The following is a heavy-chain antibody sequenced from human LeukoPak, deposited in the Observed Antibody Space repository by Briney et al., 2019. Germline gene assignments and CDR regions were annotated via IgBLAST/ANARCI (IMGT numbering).Heavy chain of an antibody. Sequence: KTSETLSLTCAVSDGSISSTSYYWGWIRQPPGKGLEWIASIYFSGTTHYNPSLRGRVTISLDTSKNQFALKLSSVTAADTAVYYCARDVKSLGYFDNWGQGTLVTVSS. V-gene: IGHV4-39*06. J-gene: IGHJ4*02. CDR3: ARDVKSLGYFDN. CDR2: IYFSGTT. CDR1: DGSISSTSYY.